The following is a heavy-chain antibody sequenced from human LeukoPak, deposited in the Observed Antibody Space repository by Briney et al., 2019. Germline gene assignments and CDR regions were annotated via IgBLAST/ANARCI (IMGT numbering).Heavy chain of an antibody. CDR2: IYYSGST. J-gene: IGHJ4*02. CDR1: GGSISSYY. CDR3: ARRADLPERDYFDY. D-gene: IGHD1-14*01. V-gene: IGHV4-59*01. Sequence: SSETLSLTCTVSGGSISSYYWSWIRQPPGKGLEWIGYIYYSGSTNYNPSLKSRVTISVDTSKNQFSLKLSSVTAADTAVYYCARRADLPERDYFDYWGQGTLVTVSS.